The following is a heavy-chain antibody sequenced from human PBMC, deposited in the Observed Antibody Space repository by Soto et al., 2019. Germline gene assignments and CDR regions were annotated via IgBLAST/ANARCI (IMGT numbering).Heavy chain of an antibody. Sequence: ASVKASCKASGYTFPNYAIHWVRQAPGQGLEWMGIINPSGGSTSYAQKFQGRVTMTRDTSTSTVYMELSSLRSEDTAVYYCARGVDSDAFDIWGQGTMVTVSS. CDR3: ARGVDSDAFDI. CDR2: INPSGGST. CDR1: GYTFPNYA. V-gene: IGHV1-46*01. D-gene: IGHD3-9*01. J-gene: IGHJ3*02.